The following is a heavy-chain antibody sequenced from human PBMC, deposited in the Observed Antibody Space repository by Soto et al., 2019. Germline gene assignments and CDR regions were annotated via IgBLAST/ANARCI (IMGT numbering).Heavy chain of an antibody. CDR3: AKDRAPGTAAGVYGMDV. V-gene: IGHV3-30*18. D-gene: IGHD6-13*01. CDR1: GFTFSSYG. CDR2: ISYDGSNK. Sequence: PGGSLRLSCAASGFTFSSYGMHRVRQAPGKGLEWVAVISYDGSNKYYADSVKGRFTISRDNSKNTLYLQMNSLRAEDTAVYYCAKDRAPGTAAGVYGMDVWGQGTTVTVSS. J-gene: IGHJ6*02.